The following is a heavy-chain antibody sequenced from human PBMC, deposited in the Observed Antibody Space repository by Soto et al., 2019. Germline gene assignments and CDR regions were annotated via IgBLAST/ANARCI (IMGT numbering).Heavy chain of an antibody. CDR1: GGSISSYY. CDR3: AGTAYCDYSGAFDI. D-gene: IGHD3-16*01. CDR2: IYYSGST. Sequence: QVQLQESGPGLVKPSETLSLTCTVSGGSISSYYWSWIRQPPGKGLEWFGYIYYSGSTNYNPSLKRRVTSSVAPSKKRSSLKQRSMSGADTAVYYCAGTAYCDYSGAFDIWGQGTMVTVSS. J-gene: IGHJ3*02. V-gene: IGHV4-59*01.